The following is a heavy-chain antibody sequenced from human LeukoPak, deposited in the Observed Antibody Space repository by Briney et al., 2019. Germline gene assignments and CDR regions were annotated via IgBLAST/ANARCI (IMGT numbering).Heavy chain of an antibody. CDR1: GFTVSSNY. D-gene: IGHD6-6*01. J-gene: IGHJ6*02. Sequence: GGSLRLSCAASGFTVSSNYMSWVRQAPGKGLEWVSVIYSGGSTYYADSVKGRFTISRDNSKNTLSLQMNSLRAEDTAVYYCARGPGSSSAYYYYGMDVWGQGTTVTVSS. CDR3: ARGPGSSSAYYYYGMDV. V-gene: IGHV3-66*01. CDR2: IYSGGST.